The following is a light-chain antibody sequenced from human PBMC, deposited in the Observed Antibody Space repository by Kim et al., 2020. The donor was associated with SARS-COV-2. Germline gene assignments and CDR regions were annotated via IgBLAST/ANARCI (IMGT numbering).Light chain of an antibody. Sequence: ALGQTDRMTCQGDSLRNYYASWYQRRAGQGPVLVAYGKNNRPSGIPGRFSASDSRNTASLTITGAQAKDEADYYCSSRDSSGDRVVFGGGTQLTVL. CDR2: GKN. J-gene: IGLJ2*01. CDR3: SSRDSSGDRVV. CDR1: SLRNYY. V-gene: IGLV3-19*01.